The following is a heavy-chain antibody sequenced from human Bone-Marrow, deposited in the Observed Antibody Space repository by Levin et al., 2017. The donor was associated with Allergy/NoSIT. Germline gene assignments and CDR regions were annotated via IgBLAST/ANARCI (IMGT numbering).Heavy chain of an antibody. V-gene: IGHV3-23*01. J-gene: IGHJ6*02. CDR2: ISAGFGSTT. D-gene: IGHD2-2*01. CDR1: GFTFNDYA. Sequence: GESLKISCTGSGFTFNDYAMNWVRQAPGKGLEWVSVISAGFGSTTYYADSVKGRFIISRDRSKNTVYLQINSLRADDTAVYYCAKDICPSSSCWYGGMDVWGQGTTVTVSS. CDR3: AKDICPSSSCWYGGMDV.